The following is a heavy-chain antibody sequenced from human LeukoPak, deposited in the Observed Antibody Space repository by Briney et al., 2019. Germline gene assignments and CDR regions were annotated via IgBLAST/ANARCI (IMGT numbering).Heavy chain of an antibody. CDR2: IKQDGIEK. D-gene: IGHD3-22*01. Sequence: GGSLRLSCAASGFTFSNYWMTWIRQAPRKGLEWVANIKQDGIEKYYVDSVEGRSTVSRDNTKNSLFLEMHNLRADDTAVYYCARGSSGYYCDHFQTWGQGSLVTVSS. CDR1: GFTFSNYW. CDR3: ARGSSGYYCDHFQT. J-gene: IGHJ1*01. V-gene: IGHV3-7*01.